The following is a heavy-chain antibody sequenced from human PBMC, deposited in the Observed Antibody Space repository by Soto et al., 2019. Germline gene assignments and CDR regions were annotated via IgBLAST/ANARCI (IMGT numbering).Heavy chain of an antibody. CDR2: IRNSGNNV. D-gene: IGHD4-17*01. Sequence: EVQLVESGGGLVQPGGSLRLSCAASGFTFSSYSMNWVRQAPGKGLEWVSYIRNSGNNVYYADSVKGRFTISRDNAKSSLYLQMNSLRAEDTAVYYCARGEADGDSPYYYFDLWGRGTLVTVSS. CDR1: GFTFSSYS. CDR3: ARGEADGDSPYYYFDL. J-gene: IGHJ2*01. V-gene: IGHV3-48*01.